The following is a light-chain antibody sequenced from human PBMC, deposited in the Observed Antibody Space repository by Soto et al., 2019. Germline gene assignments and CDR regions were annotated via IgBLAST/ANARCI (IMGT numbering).Light chain of an antibody. CDR2: DNN. V-gene: IGLV1-51*01. J-gene: IGLJ3*02. CDR3: AARDDTLNGAV. Sequence: QSVLTQPPSVSAAPGQKVTISCSGSSSNIGNNYVSWYQQLPGTAPKLLIYDNNKRPSGIPERFSGSKSGTSASLAISGLQSEDEADYYCAARDDTLNGAVFGGGTKVTVL. CDR1: SSNIGNNY.